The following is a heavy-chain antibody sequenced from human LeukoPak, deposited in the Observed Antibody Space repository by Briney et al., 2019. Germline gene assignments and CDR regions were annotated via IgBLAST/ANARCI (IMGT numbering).Heavy chain of an antibody. D-gene: IGHD4-11*01. V-gene: IGHV3-7*01. Sequence: GGSLRLSCGASGFTFSTYWMSWVRQAPGKGLEWVANIKQDGSEKYYVDSLKGRFTLSRDNAKNSVYLQMNSLTAEDTAVYYCARLGDYSNFDYWGQGTLVTVSS. J-gene: IGHJ4*02. CDR2: IKQDGSEK. CDR1: GFTFSTYW. CDR3: ARLGDYSNFDY.